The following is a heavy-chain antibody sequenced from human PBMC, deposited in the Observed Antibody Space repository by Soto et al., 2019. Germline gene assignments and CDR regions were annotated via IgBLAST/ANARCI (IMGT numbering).Heavy chain of an antibody. CDR3: ARDKITGLFDY. Sequence: SETLSLTCTVSGGSISSPHDYWGWIRQSPGRGLEWIASIYYSGSSYYNPSLKSRITISVDTSKNQFSLNLTSVTAADTAVYYCARDKITGLFDYWGQGTLVTVSS. V-gene: IGHV4-39*02. CDR1: GGSISSPHDY. D-gene: IGHD2-8*02. J-gene: IGHJ4*02. CDR2: IYYSGSS.